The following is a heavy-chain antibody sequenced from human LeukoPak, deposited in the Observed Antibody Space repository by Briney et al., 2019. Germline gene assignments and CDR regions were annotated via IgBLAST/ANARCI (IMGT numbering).Heavy chain of an antibody. V-gene: IGHV3-74*01. Sequence: AGGSLRLSCAASGFTFSSYWMHWVRQAPGKGLVWVSRINSDGSSTSYADSVKGRSTISRDNAKNTLYLQMNSLRAEDTAVYYCARDPGIAVAGGRSDYWGQGTLVTVSS. CDR1: GFTFSSYW. D-gene: IGHD6-19*01. CDR2: INSDGSST. CDR3: ARDPGIAVAGGRSDY. J-gene: IGHJ4*02.